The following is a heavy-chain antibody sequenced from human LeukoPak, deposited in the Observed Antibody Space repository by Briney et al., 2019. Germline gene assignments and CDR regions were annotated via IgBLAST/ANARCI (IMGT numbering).Heavy chain of an antibody. CDR2: INPNSGGT. Sequence: GASVKVSCKASGYTFTGYYMHWVRQAPGQGLEWMGWINPNSGGTNYAQKLQGRVTMTRDTSISTAYMELSRLRSDDTAVYYCARDLIPATLYYYYYYMDVWGKGTTVTVSS. CDR1: GYTFTGYY. D-gene: IGHD3-16*01. CDR3: ARDLIPATLYYYYYYMDV. J-gene: IGHJ6*03. V-gene: IGHV1-2*02.